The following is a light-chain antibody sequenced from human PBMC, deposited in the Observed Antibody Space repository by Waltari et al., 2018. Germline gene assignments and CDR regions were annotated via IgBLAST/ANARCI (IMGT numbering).Light chain of an antibody. CDR2: GAS. J-gene: IGKJ1*01. CDR1: QTINNW. CDR3: QQYHTFSGS. Sequence: DIQMTQSPSTLSASVGDKVTITCRASQTINNWLAWYQLKPGKAPKRLIYGASTLDSGVPSRFTGSQSETDFTLTISSLQPDDFATYYCQQYHTFSGSFGQGTKEEVK. V-gene: IGKV1-5*03.